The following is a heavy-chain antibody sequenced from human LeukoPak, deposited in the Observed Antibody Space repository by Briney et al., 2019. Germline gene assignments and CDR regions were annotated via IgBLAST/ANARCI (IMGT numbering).Heavy chain of an antibody. V-gene: IGHV3-48*03. Sequence: PGGSLRLSCAASGFTFSSYEMNWVRQAPGKGLEWVSYISSSGSTIYYADSVKGRFTISRDNAKNSLYLQMNSLRAEDTAVYYCAMLDSSGYYENFDYWGEGTLVTVSS. D-gene: IGHD3-22*01. J-gene: IGHJ4*02. CDR2: ISSSGSTI. CDR3: AMLDSSGYYENFDY. CDR1: GFTFSSYE.